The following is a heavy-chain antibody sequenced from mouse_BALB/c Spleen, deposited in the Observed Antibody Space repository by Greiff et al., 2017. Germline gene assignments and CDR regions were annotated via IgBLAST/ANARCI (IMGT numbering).Heavy chain of an antibody. CDR2: INPSTGYT. CDR1: GYTFTSYW. V-gene: IGHV1-7*01. D-gene: IGHD2-14*01. J-gene: IGHJ2*01. Sequence: VQLQESGAELAKPGASVKMSCKASGYTFTSYWMHWVKQRPGQGLEWIGYINPSTGYTEYNQKFKDKATLTADKSSSTAYMQLSSLTSEDSAVYYCARGAYYRYDGPPFDYWGQGTTLTVSS. CDR3: ARGAYYRYDGPPFDY.